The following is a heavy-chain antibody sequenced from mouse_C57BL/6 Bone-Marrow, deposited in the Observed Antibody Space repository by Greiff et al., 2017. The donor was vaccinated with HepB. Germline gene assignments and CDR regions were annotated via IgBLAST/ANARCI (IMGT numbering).Heavy chain of an antibody. V-gene: IGHV1-55*01. CDR3: AREDYGYFDV. J-gene: IGHJ1*03. CDR2: IYPGSGST. Sequence: QVQLKQPGAELVKPGASVKMSCKDSGYTFTSYWITWVKQRPGQGLEWIGDIYPGSGSTNYNEKFKSKATLTVDTSSSTAYMQLSSLTSEDSAVYYCAREDYGYFDVWGTGTTVTVSS. CDR1: GYTFTSYW.